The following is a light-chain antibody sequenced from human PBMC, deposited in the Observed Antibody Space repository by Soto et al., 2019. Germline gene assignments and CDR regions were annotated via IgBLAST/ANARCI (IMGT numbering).Light chain of an antibody. CDR3: QQTYSTPQF. CDR2: AAS. J-gene: IGKJ5*01. Sequence: DIQMTQSPSSLSASVGDRVTITCRASQSISRYLNWYQQEPGRAPKLLISAASSLQSGVPSRFSGSGSGTDFTLTISSLQPEDSVTYYCQQTYSTPQFFGQGTRLEI. V-gene: IGKV1-39*01. CDR1: QSISRY.